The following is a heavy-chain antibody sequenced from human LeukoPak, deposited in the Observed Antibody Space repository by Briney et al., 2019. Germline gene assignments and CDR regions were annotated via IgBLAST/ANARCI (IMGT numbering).Heavy chain of an antibody. D-gene: IGHD2-15*01. CDR1: GFTFSSYA. J-gene: IGHJ4*02. Sequence: GRSLRLSCAASGFTFSSYAMHWVRQAPGKGLEWVAVISYDGSNKYYADSVKGRFTISRDNSKNTLYLQMNSLRAEDTAVYYCASGGSSPLDYWGQGTLVTVSS. CDR2: ISYDGSNK. V-gene: IGHV3-30-3*01. CDR3: ASGGSSPLDY.